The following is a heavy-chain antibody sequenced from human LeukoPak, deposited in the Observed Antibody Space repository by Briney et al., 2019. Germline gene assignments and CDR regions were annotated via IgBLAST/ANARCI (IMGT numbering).Heavy chain of an antibody. V-gene: IGHV3-48*03. CDR1: GFTFSSYE. CDR2: ITSSGSAI. J-gene: IGHJ4*02. Sequence: PGGSLRFSSAASGFTFSSYEMNWVRQAPGKGLEWVSYITSSGSAIYYADSVKGRFIISRDSAKNSLFLQMNSLRDEDTAVYYCAKVDCSSTSCYNDYWGQGTVVPDSS. D-gene: IGHD2-2*02. CDR3: AKVDCSSTSCYNDY.